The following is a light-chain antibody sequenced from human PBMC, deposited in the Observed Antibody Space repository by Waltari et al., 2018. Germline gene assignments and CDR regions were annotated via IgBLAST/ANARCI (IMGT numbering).Light chain of an antibody. Sequence: QSALTQPAPVSVSPGQSIPLSRPGTSDILGTNSFVSWYQHRSGKAPKLIICEATKRPSGLSDRFSGSKSGSTASLTISGRQAEDEADDYCCSYATYHVIFGGGTKVTVL. V-gene: IGLV2-23*01. CDR2: EAT. CDR1: SDILGTNSF. J-gene: IGLJ2*01. CDR3: CSYATYHVI.